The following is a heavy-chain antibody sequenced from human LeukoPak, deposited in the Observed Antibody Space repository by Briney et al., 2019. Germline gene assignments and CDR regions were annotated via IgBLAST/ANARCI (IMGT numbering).Heavy chain of an antibody. V-gene: IGHV1-18*01. CDR3: ARVVLGDYGNYYYYMDV. J-gene: IGHJ6*03. CDR1: GYTFTSYG. CDR2: ISAYNGKT. D-gene: IGHD4-17*01. Sequence: ASVKVSCKASGYTFTSYGISWVRQAPGQGLEWMGWISAYNGKTNYAQKLQGRVTMTTDTSTSTAYMELRSLRSDDTAVYYCARVVLGDYGNYYYYMDVWGKGTTVTVSS.